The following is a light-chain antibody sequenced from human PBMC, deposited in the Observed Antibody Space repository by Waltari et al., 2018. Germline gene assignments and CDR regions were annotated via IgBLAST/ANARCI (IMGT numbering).Light chain of an antibody. V-gene: IGKV1-39*01. Sequence: DIQMTQSPSSLSASVGDRVTITCRTSQNIGFYLNWYQQKPGKAPRLVVYAASSLRGGVPSSFIGSGSGTDFTLTISSLQPEDFATYYCQQSYNTPYTFGQGTKLELK. CDR1: QNIGFY. J-gene: IGKJ2*01. CDR2: AAS. CDR3: QQSYNTPYT.